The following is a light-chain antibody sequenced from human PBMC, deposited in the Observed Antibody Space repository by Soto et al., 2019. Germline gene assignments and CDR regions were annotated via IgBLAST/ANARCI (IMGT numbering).Light chain of an antibody. CDR2: EVS. J-gene: IGLJ3*02. V-gene: IGLV2-14*01. CDR1: SSDVGGYNF. CDR3: TSYRSSNTWV. Sequence: QSALTQPASVSGSPGQSITISCIGTSSDVGGYNFVSWYQQHPGKAPKLMIYEVSNRPSGVSDRFSGSKSGNTASLTISGLQADDEADYYCTSYRSSNTWVFGGGTKLTVL.